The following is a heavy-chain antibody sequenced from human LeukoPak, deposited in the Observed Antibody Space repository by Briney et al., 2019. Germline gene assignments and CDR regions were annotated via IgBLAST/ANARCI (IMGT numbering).Heavy chain of an antibody. D-gene: IGHD3-22*01. V-gene: IGHV3-21*01. CDR1: GFTFSDYS. J-gene: IGHJ4*02. CDR3: XXXXXXSXRXGYYXYYNF. CDR2: INPTSTSI. Sequence: GGSLRLSCAASGFTFSDYSINWVRQAPGKGLEWVSSINPTSTSIYYADAVKGRFTISRDNAKSSPYLQMNSLRAEDTSLYYXXXXXXXSXRXGYYXYYNFWGQGVLVTVSS.